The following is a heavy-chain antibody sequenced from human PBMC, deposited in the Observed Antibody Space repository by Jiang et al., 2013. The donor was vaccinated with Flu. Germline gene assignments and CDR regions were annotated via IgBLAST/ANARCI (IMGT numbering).Heavy chain of an antibody. V-gene: IGHV3-23*01. CDR3: AKSGQRSGSYASAY. Sequence: ISGSGGSTYYADSVKGRFTISRDNSKNTLYLQMNSLRAEDTAVYCCAKSGQRSGSYASAYWGQGTLVTVSS. J-gene: IGHJ4*02. CDR2: ISGSGGST. D-gene: IGHD1-26*01.